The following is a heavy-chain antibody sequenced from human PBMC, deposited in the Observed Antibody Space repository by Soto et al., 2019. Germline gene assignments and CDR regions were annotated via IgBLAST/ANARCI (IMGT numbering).Heavy chain of an antibody. CDR3: ARVSTPYYYYGMDV. D-gene: IGHD1-1*01. J-gene: IGHJ6*02. CDR2: ISGSGGTT. Sequence: GGSLRLSCVASGFTFSSYALNWVRQAPGRGLEWVSAISGSGGTTYYVASVKGRFTISRDNSKNTLFLQMNSLRAAETPVYSCARVSTPYYYYGMDVWGQGPTVPASS. V-gene: IGHV3-23*01. CDR1: GFTFSSYA.